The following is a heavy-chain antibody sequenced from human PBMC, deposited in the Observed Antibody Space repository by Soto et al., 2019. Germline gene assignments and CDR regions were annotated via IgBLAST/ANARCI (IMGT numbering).Heavy chain of an antibody. D-gene: IGHD3-3*01. J-gene: IGHJ5*02. V-gene: IGHV4-59*01. CDR1: GGSMSNYY. Sequence: SETLSLTCSVSGGSMSNYYWIWIRQPPGKGLEWIGYIYYSGTTNYNPSLKSRVTISEDTSKNQFSLELKSVTAADTAVYYCARGPARSGYYTWFDPWGQGVLVTAPQ. CDR2: IYYSGTT. CDR3: ARGPARSGYYTWFDP.